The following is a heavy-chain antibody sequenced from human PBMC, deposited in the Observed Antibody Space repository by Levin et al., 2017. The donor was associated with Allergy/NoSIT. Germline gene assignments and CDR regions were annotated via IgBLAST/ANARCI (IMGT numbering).Heavy chain of an antibody. CDR3: ARVTGDWNAFDI. CDR1: GGSISSTSHY. CDR2: IFYSGSS. D-gene: IGHD2-21*02. V-gene: IGHV4-39*01. J-gene: IGHJ3*02. Sequence: KPSETLSLTCTLSGGSISSTSHYWGWIRQPPEKGLEWIGSIFYSGSSYYNPSLKSRVTISVDTSKNQFSLTLSSVTAADTAVYYCARVTGDWNAFDIWGQGTMVTVSS.